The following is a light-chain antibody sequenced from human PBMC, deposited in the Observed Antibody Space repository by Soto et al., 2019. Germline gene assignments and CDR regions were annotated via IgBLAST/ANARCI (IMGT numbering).Light chain of an antibody. J-gene: IGLJ3*02. CDR3: AAWDDSLSGCA. Sequence: QSVVTQPPSATGTPGQRVTISCSGSSYNIGSNYVYWHQQFPGTAPRLLIYRNNQRPSGVPDRFSGSKSGTSASLAISGLRSEDAAQYYCAAWDDSLSGCAFGGGTKLTVL. CDR2: RNN. V-gene: IGLV1-47*01. CDR1: SYNIGSNY.